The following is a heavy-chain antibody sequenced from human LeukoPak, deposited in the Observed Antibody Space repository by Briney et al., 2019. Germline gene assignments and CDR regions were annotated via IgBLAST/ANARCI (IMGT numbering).Heavy chain of an antibody. D-gene: IGHD2-15*01. J-gene: IGHJ3*01. Sequence: GGSLRLSCAASGFPFNTYAIHWVRQAPGEGLEYVAGISSNGDNTDFADSAKGRFTISRDNSKSTLFLQMNSLRAEDTAVYFCTRDSALLGVAFDLWGQGTVVTVSS. CDR3: TRDSALLGVAFDL. V-gene: IGHV3-64D*06. CDR1: GFPFNTYA. CDR2: ISSNGDNT.